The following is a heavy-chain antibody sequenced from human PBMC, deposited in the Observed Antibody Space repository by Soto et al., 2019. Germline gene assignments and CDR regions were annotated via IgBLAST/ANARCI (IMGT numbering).Heavy chain of an antibody. Sequence: APVKVSCKASRYTFTCYYMHSVRQAPGQRLEWMGWINAGNGNTKYSQKFQGRVTITRDTSASTAYIELSSLRSEDKGVYYCASTLFLYDYVWGSYRHFYYWGQGTLVTVSS. CDR3: ASTLFLYDYVWGSYRHFYY. D-gene: IGHD3-16*02. CDR2: INAGNGNT. CDR1: RYTFTCYY. J-gene: IGHJ4*02. V-gene: IGHV1-3*01.